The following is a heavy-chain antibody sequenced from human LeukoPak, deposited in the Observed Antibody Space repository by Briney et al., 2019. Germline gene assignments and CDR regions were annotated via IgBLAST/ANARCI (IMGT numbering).Heavy chain of an antibody. J-gene: IGHJ4*02. Sequence: GGSLRLSCAASGFTFSSYGMNWVRQAPGKGVEWVSYISSSSSTISYADSVKGRFTISRDNAKNSLYLQMNSLRAEDTAVYYCARGGAARPDYWGQGTLVTASS. CDR3: ARGGAARPDY. V-gene: IGHV3-48*01. CDR2: ISSSSSTI. D-gene: IGHD6-6*01. CDR1: GFTFSSYG.